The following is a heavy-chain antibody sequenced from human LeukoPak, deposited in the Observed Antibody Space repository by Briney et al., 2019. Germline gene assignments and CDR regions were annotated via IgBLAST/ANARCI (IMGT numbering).Heavy chain of an antibody. CDR2: ISSSSSYI. D-gene: IGHD5-18*01. CDR1: GFTFSSYS. Sequence: GGSLRLSCAASGFTFSSYSMNWVRQAPGKGLEWVSSISSSSSYIYYADSVKGRFTISRDNVKNSLYLQMNSLRAEDTAVYYCARGLRGGYSYGYEWFDPWGQGTLVTVSS. V-gene: IGHV3-21*01. CDR3: ARGLRGGYSYGYEWFDP. J-gene: IGHJ5*02.